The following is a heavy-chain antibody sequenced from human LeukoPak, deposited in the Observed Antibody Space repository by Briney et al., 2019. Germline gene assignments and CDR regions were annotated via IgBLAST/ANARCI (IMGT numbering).Heavy chain of an antibody. CDR3: ATNHPNGGGGRYFDWSPID. V-gene: IGHV3-48*04. CDR1: GFTFSSYS. Sequence: GGSLRLSCAVSGFTFSSYSMNWVRQAPGKGLEWVSYISRSSSTMYYADSVKGRFTISRDNAKNSLYLQMNSLRAEDTAVYYCATNHPNGGGGRYFDWSPIDWGQGTLVTVSS. J-gene: IGHJ4*02. CDR2: ISRSSSTM. D-gene: IGHD3-9*01.